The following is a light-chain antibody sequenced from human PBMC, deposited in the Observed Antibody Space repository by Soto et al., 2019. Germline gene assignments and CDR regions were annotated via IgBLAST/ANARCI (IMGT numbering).Light chain of an antibody. Sequence: DIQMTQSPASLSASVGDRVNITCRASQGVGKSFAWYQRKPGKAPSLLIYAASTLDPGVPSRFSGSASGTDFTLTISSLQPEDVATYYCQQYNSAPRGFTFGPGTKVDIK. V-gene: IGKV1-27*01. CDR3: QQYNSAPRGFT. J-gene: IGKJ3*01. CDR1: QGVGKS. CDR2: AAS.